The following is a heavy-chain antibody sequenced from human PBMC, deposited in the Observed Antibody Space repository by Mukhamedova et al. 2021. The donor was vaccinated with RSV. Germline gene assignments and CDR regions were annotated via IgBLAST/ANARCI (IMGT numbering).Heavy chain of an antibody. V-gene: IGHV4-59*01. CDR2: IYYSGST. CDR3: ARDQAAVTGWFDP. D-gene: IGHD4-11*01. Sequence: GCIYYSGSTNYNPSLKSRVTISVDTSKNQFSLKLSSVTAADTALYYCARDQAAVTGWFDPWGQGTLVSVSS. J-gene: IGHJ5*02.